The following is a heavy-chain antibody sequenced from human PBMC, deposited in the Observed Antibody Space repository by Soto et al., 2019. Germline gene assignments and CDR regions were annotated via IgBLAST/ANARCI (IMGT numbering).Heavy chain of an antibody. V-gene: IGHV4-34*01. CDR1: GGSFSGYY. CDR2: INHSGST. J-gene: IGHJ5*02. CDR3: ARSPHRRSNARNWFDP. Sequence: SETLSLTCAVYGGSFSGYYWSWIRQPPGKGLEWIGEINHSGSTNYNPSLKSRVTISVDTSKNQFSLKLSSVTAADTAVYYCARSPHRRSNARNWFDPWGQGTLVTVSS.